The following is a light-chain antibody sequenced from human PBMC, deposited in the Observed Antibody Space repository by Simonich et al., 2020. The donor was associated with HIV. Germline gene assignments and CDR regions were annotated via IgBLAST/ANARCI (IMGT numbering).Light chain of an antibody. Sequence: QSALTQPASVSGSPGQSITIYCTGTSSDVGGHKYVSWYQQHPGKAPKLITYDVNKRASGFSNRFSGSKSGNTASLTISGLQAEDEADYYCSSYTSSSTLYVFGTGTKVTVL. CDR2: DVN. CDR3: SSYTSSSTLYV. V-gene: IGLV2-14*01. J-gene: IGLJ1*01. CDR1: SSDVGGHKY.